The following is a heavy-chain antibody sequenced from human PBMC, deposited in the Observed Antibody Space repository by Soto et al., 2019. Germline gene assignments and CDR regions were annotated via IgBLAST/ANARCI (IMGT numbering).Heavy chain of an antibody. CDR3: ARVGGSYYYDSSGSHFDY. V-gene: IGHV1-69*02. J-gene: IGHJ4*02. D-gene: IGHD3-22*01. CDR1: EGTFSSYT. Sequence: ASVKVSCKASEGTFSSYTISCVRQAPGQGLEWMGRIIPILGIANYAQKFQGRVTITADKSTSTAYMELSSLRSEDTAVYYCARVGGSYYYDSSGSHFDYWGQGTLVTVSS. CDR2: IIPILGIA.